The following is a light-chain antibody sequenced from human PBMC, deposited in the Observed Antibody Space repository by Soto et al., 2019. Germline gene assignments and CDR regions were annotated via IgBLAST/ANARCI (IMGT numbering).Light chain of an antibody. V-gene: IGKV3-11*01. CDR3: HQRCTWPPYP. CDR1: QSVSSY. J-gene: IGKJ4*01. Sequence: EIVLTQSPATLSLSPGERATLSCRASQSVSSYLAWYQQKPGQAPRLLIYDASNRATGIQARFSGSGSGTDFPLTIGRVVPEDSAVHYCHQRCTWPPYPFGGGT. CDR2: DAS.